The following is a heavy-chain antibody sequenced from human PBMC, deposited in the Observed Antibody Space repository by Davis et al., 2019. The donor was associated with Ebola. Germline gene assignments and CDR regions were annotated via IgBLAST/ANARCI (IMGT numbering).Heavy chain of an antibody. D-gene: IGHD7-27*01. V-gene: IGHV4-39*01. Sequence: MPGGSLRLSCTVSGGSISSGGYYWSWIRKTPGQGMEWIGEIYYSGTTYYNPSLKSRLTISVDTSKIQFSLKLSSVTAADTAVYYCATGRWNWGRKDYWGQGTLVTVSS. CDR1: GGSISSGGYY. CDR3: ATGRWNWGRKDY. CDR2: IYYSGTT. J-gene: IGHJ4*02.